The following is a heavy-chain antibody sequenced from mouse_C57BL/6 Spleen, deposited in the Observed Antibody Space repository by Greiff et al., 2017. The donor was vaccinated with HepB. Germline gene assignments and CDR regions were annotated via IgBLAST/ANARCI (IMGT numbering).Heavy chain of an antibody. CDR3: TRDGGSPYAMDY. CDR2: ISSGGDYI. J-gene: IGHJ4*01. Sequence: EVQLVESGEGLVKPGGSLKLSCAASGFTFSSYAMSWVRQTPEKRLEWVAYISSGGDYIYYADTVKGRFTISRDNARNTLYLQMSSLKSEDTAMYYCTRDGGSPYAMDYWGQGTSVTVSS. D-gene: IGHD1-1*02. V-gene: IGHV5-9-1*02. CDR1: GFTFSSYA.